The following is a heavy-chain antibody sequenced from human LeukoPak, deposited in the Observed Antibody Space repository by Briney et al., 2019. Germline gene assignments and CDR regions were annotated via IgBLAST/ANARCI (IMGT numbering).Heavy chain of an antibody. J-gene: IGHJ4*02. CDR3: ARGPAFYDSSGYPFDY. CDR1: GGSISSSSYY. V-gene: IGHV4-31*03. Sequence: SETLSLTCTLSGGSISSSSYYWGWIRHPPGKGLEWIGYIYYSGSTYYNPSLKSRVTISVDTSKNQFSLKLSSVTAADTAVYYCARGPAFYDSSGYPFDYWGQGTLVTVSS. D-gene: IGHD3-22*01. CDR2: IYYSGST.